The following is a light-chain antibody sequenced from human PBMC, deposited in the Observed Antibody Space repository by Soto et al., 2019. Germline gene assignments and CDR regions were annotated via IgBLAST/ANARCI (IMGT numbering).Light chain of an antibody. CDR2: GAS. CDR1: KSFNSNY. V-gene: IGKV3-20*01. J-gene: IGKJ5*01. CDR3: QQHGRSPFN. Sequence: EIVLTQSPDILSLSPGERSTLSCRASKSFNSNYLAWFQQHPGQPPRLLIFGASSRAIGIPDRFSGSGTETDFTLSISRLEPEDFGVYYCQQHGRSPFNFGQGTRLEIK.